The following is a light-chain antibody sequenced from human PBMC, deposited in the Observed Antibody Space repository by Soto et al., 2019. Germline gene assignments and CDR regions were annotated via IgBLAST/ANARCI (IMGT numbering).Light chain of an antibody. CDR2: SNN. Sequence: QSVLTQPPSSSGTPGQRVTISCSGSSSNIGSNTVNWYQHVPGTAPKLLIYSNNQRPSGVPDRFSGSKSGTSASLAISGLQSEDESYYYCEAWDATLNGLFGGGTKLTVL. J-gene: IGLJ2*01. CDR3: EAWDATLNGL. V-gene: IGLV1-44*01. CDR1: SSNIGSNT.